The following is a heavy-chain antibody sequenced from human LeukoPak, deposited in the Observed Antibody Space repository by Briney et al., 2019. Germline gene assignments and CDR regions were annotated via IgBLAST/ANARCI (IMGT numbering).Heavy chain of an antibody. V-gene: IGHV3-20*04. D-gene: IGHD2-15*01. CDR1: RLTFDDYG. CDR3: ARGKCSGPGVRYYYYMDV. CDR2: INWNGGST. J-gene: IGHJ6*03. Sequence: GGTLRLSCAASRLTFDDYGMSWVRQAPGKGLEWVSGINWNGGSTGYADSVKDRFTISRDNAKNSLYMQMNSLRAEDTALYYCARGKCSGPGVRYYYYMDVWAKGPRSPSP.